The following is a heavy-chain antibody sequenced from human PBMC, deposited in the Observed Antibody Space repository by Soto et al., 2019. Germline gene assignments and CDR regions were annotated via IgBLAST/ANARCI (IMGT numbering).Heavy chain of an antibody. D-gene: IGHD6-6*01. CDR2: IVPMFGTS. V-gene: IGHV1-69*01. CDR1: GGTFSNHA. J-gene: IGHJ4*02. Sequence: QVQLVQSGAEVQKPGSSVKVSCKASGGTFSNHAISWVRQAPGQGLEWMGGIVPMFGTSNYAQKFQGRVTITADESTSTAYMELSSLRSEDTAVYYCARTGQLASFDYWGQGTLVTVSS. CDR3: ARTGQLASFDY.